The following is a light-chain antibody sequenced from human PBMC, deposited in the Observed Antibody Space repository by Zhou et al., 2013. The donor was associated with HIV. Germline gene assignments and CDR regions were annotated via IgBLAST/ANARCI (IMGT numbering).Light chain of an antibody. J-gene: IGKJ2*01. Sequence: DIQMTQSPSSLSASVGDRVTITCRASQSISRYLNWYQQKPGKAPKLLIYAASSLQSGVPSRFSGSGSGTEFTLTISSLQPEDFATYYCQQSYSTPRFTFGQGTNLKIK. CDR2: AAS. CDR3: QQSYSTPRFT. CDR1: QSISRY. V-gene: IGKV1-39*01.